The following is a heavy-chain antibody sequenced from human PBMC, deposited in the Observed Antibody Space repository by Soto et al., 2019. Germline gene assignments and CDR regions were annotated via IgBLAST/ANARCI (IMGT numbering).Heavy chain of an antibody. V-gene: IGHV4-34*01. CDR1: GGCFSPYY. D-gene: IGHD6-19*01. J-gene: IGHJ6*02. CDR3: ARSKRGSAWTLGDYSSGLDV. Sequence: QVQLQQWAAGLLKTSETVSLTCAVYGGCFSPYYWSWHWVRQPPGKGLEWIGKINYSGSTKYNPSLKSRVNPSPLTSTNPFSLKPPSVTAADAAVYYCARSKRGSAWTLGDYSSGLDVWGQGTTVTVSS. CDR2: INYSGST.